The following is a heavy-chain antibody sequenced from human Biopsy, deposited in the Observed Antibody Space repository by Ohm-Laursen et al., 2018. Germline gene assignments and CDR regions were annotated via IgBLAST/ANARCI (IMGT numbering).Heavy chain of an antibody. V-gene: IGHV3-15*01. CDR2: IKSKTDGGTI. J-gene: IGHJ4*02. Sequence: SLRLSCAASGLTFTTALMSWVRQAPGKGLEWVGRIKSKTDGGTIDYAASVKGRTIISRDDSKKTVYLQMNNLKTEDTGVYYCTTYQYWGQGTLVTVSS. CDR3: TTYQY. D-gene: IGHD3-16*02. CDR1: GLTFTTAL.